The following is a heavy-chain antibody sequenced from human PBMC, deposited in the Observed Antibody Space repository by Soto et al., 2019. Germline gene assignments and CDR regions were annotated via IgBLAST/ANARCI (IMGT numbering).Heavy chain of an antibody. Sequence: PSVKVSFKASGYTFTSYYMHWVLQAPGQGLEWMGIINPSGGSTSYAQKFQGRVTMTRDTSTSTVYMELSSLRSEDTAVYYCARGSVAVAGTWDYYYGMDVWGQGTTVTVSS. CDR1: GYTFTSYY. V-gene: IGHV1-46*01. CDR2: INPSGGST. J-gene: IGHJ6*02. CDR3: ARGSVAVAGTWDYYYGMDV. D-gene: IGHD6-19*01.